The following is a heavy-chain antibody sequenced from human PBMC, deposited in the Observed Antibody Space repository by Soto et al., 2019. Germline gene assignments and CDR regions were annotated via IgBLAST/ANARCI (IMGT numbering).Heavy chain of an antibody. J-gene: IGHJ5*01. CDR2: IIPIFGTA. V-gene: IGHV1-69*01. CDR3: ARDVALEAACTEGVWFDS. D-gene: IGHD3-3*01. Sequence: QVQLVQSGAEVKKPGSSVKVSCKASGGTFSSYAISWVRQAPGQGIEWMGGIIPIFGTADYAQKFQGRVTITADESTSTAYMELSSLRSEDTAVYYCARDVALEAACTEGVWFDSRGQGTLVTVSS. CDR1: GGTFSSYA.